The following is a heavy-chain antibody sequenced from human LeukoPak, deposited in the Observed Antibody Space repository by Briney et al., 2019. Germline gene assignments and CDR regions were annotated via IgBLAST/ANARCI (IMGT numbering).Heavy chain of an antibody. V-gene: IGHV4-59*01. D-gene: IGHD2-15*01. CDR1: GGSITYYY. CDR2: IYYNGST. Sequence: PSETLSLTRTVSGGSITYYYWSWIRQSPGKGLEWIGYIYYNGSTNYNPSLKSRVSISVDTSKNQFSLKVTSVTAADTAVYYCARKGGLFDYWGQGTLVTVSS. CDR3: ARKGGLFDY. J-gene: IGHJ4*02.